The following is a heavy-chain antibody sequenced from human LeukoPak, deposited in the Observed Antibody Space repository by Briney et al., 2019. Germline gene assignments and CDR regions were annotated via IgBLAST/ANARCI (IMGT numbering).Heavy chain of an antibody. CDR3: AGYTNNWYLGGY. CDR1: GYTFTYYY. J-gene: IGHJ4*02. D-gene: IGHD6-13*01. Sequence: ASVKVSFKVSGYTFTYYYIHWVRQAPGQGLEWMGWINPNSGGTNYAQKFQGRVTMTRDTSINTAYMELNRLTSDDTALYYCAGYTNNWYLGGYWGQGTLVTVSS. V-gene: IGHV1-2*02. CDR2: INPNSGGT.